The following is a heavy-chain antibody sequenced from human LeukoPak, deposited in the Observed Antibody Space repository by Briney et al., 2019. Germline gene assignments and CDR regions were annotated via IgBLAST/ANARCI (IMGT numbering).Heavy chain of an antibody. CDR3: ARDVSPNGVVDY. CDR1: GGSISSSSYY. V-gene: IGHV4-39*07. Sequence: KASETLSLTCTVSGGSISSSSYYWGWIRQPPGKGLEWIGSIYYSGSTYDNPSLKSRVTISVDTSRNQFSLKLSSVTAADTAVYYCARDVSPNGVVDYWGQGTLVTVSS. CDR2: IYYSGST. D-gene: IGHD2-8*01. J-gene: IGHJ4*02.